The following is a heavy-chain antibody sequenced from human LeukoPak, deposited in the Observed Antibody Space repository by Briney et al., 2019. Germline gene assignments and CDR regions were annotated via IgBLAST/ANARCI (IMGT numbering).Heavy chain of an antibody. D-gene: IGHD3-3*01. Sequence: ASVKVSCKASGYTFTSYDITWVRQSPGQGLEWMGWMNPKTGNTDYAQKFQGRVTITRNTSITTAYMEVSSLTSEDTAVYYCAREFLEWYFDLWGRGTLVTVSS. CDR2: MNPKTGNT. J-gene: IGHJ2*01. CDR1: GYTFTSYD. CDR3: AREFLEWYFDL. V-gene: IGHV1-8*03.